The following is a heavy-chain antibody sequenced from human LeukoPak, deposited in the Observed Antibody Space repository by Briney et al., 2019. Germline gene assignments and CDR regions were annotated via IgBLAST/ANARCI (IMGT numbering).Heavy chain of an antibody. Sequence: GGSLRLSCAASGFTFSSYAMSWVRQAPGKGLEWVSAISGSGGSTYYADSVKGRFTISRDNSKNTLYLQMNSLRAEDTAVYYCASYYGSGRDYYYYYYMDVWGKGTTVTISS. D-gene: IGHD3-10*01. CDR2: ISGSGGST. CDR1: GFTFSSYA. CDR3: ASYYGSGRDYYYYYYMDV. J-gene: IGHJ6*03. V-gene: IGHV3-23*01.